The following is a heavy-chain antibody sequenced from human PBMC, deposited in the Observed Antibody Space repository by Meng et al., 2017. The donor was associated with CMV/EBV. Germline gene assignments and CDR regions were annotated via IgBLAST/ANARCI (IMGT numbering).Heavy chain of an antibody. Sequence: QVRLRESAPGLVKPPEPPSLPCTVSGGSISSSYWGWIRQPAGKGLEWIGRIYTSGSTNYNPSLKSRVTMSVDTSKNQFSLKLSSVTAADTAVYYCARDSSGWYPHFDYWGQGTLVTVSS. J-gene: IGHJ4*02. V-gene: IGHV4-4*07. CDR3: ARDSSGWYPHFDY. D-gene: IGHD6-19*01. CDR2: IYTSGST. CDR1: GGSISSSY.